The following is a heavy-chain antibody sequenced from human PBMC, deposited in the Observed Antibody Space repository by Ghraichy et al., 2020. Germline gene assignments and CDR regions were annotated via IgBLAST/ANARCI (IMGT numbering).Heavy chain of an antibody. J-gene: IGHJ4*02. V-gene: IGHV3-23*01. CDR2: ISGSGGST. Sequence: GGSLRLSCAASGFTFSSYAMSWVRQAPGKGLEWVSAISGSGGSTYYADSVKGRFTISRDKSKNTLYLQMNSLSAEDTAVYYCAKYADYYESSGYYYVSLWGQGTLFTVSS. D-gene: IGHD3-22*01. CDR3: AKYADYYESSGYYYVSL. CDR1: GFTFSSYA.